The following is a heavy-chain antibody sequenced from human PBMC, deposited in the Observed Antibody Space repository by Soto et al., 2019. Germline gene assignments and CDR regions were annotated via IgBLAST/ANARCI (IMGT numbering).Heavy chain of an antibody. V-gene: IGHV1-3*01. J-gene: IGHJ4*02. CDR3: ARAVAVAADFDY. CDR2: INAGNGNT. CDR1: GYTFTTYY. D-gene: IGHD6-19*01. Sequence: ASVKVSCKASGYTFTTYYIHWVRQAPGQRLEWMGWINAGNGNTKYSQKFQGRVTITRDTSASTAYMELSSLRSEDTAVYYCARAVAVAADFDYWGQGTLVTVSS.